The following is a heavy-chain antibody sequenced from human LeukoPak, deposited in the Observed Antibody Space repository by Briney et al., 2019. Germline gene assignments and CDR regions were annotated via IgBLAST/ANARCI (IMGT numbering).Heavy chain of an antibody. V-gene: IGHV3-48*03. D-gene: IGHD3-22*01. J-gene: IGHJ4*02. CDR3: ARDSYYYDSSGYYYRTAFDY. CDR2: ISSSGSTI. Sequence: PGGSLRLSCAASGFTFSSYEMNWVRQAPGKGLEWVSYISSSGSTIYYADSVKGRFTISRDNSKNTLYLQMNSLRAEDTAVYYCARDSYYYDSSGYYYRTAFDYWGQGTLVTVSS. CDR1: GFTFSSYE.